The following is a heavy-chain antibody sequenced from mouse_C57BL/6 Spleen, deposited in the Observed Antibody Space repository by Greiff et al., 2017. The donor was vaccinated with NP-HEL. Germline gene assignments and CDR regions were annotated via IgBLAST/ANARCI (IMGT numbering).Heavy chain of an antibody. CDR2: ILPGSGST. D-gene: IGHD1-1*01. Sequence: VQRVESGAELMKPGASVKLSCKATGYTFTGYWIEWVKQRPGHGLEWIGEILPGSGSTNYNEKFKGKATFTVDTSSNTAYMQLSSLTSEDSAIYYCARWSSYKDYWGQGTSVTVSS. CDR3: ARWSSYKDY. J-gene: IGHJ4*01. CDR1: GYTFTGYW. V-gene: IGHV1-9*01.